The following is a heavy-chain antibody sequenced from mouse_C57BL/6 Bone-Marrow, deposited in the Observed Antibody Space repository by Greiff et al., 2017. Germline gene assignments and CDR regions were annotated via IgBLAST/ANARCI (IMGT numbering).Heavy chain of an antibody. V-gene: IGHV1-82*01. D-gene: IGHD1-1*01. Sequence: VKLMESGPELVKPGASVKISCKASGYAFSSSWVNWVKQRPGKGLEWIGRIYPGDGDTNYNGKFKGKATLTADKSSSTAYMQLSSLTSEDSAVYFCARENYYGSKGYWGQGTTLTVSS. J-gene: IGHJ2*01. CDR1: GYAFSSSW. CDR2: IYPGDGDT. CDR3: ARENYYGSKGY.